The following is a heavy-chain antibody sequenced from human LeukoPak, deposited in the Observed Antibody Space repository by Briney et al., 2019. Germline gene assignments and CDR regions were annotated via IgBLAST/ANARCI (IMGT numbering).Heavy chain of an antibody. J-gene: IGHJ6*03. D-gene: IGHD5-12*01. CDR3: AREAVRGYSGYDYGPYYYYYMDV. CDR1: GGSISSYY. V-gene: IGHV4-4*07. Sequence: SETLTLTCTVSGGSISSYYWSWIRQPAGKGLEWIGRIYTSGSTNYNPSLKSRVTISVDTSKNQFSLKLSSVTAADTAVYYCAREAVRGYSGYDYGPYYYYYMDVWGKGTTVTVSS. CDR2: IYTSGST.